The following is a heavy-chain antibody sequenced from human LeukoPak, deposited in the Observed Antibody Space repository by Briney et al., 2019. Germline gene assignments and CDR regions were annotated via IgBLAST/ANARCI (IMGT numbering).Heavy chain of an antibody. Sequence: SVKVSCKASGGTFSSYAISWVRQAPGQGLEWMGRIIPILGIANYAQKFQGRVTITADKSTSTAYMELSSLRSEDTAVYYCASRARIERPQTLDYWGQGTLVTVSS. J-gene: IGHJ4*02. CDR1: GGTFSSYA. CDR2: IIPILGIA. V-gene: IGHV1-69*04. CDR3: ASRARIERPQTLDY. D-gene: IGHD2-15*01.